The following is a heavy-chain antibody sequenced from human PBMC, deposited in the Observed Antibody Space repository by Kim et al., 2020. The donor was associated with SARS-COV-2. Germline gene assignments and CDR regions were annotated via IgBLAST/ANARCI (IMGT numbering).Heavy chain of an antibody. Sequence: ASVKVSCKASGYTFTSYAMNWVRQAPGQGLEWMGWINTNTGNPTYAQGFTGRFVFSLDTSVSTAYLQISSLKAEDTAVYYCALSRKAAMVYYGMDVWGQGTTVPVSS. CDR2: INTNTGNP. V-gene: IGHV7-4-1*02. J-gene: IGHJ6*02. CDR3: ALSRKAAMVYYGMDV. D-gene: IGHD5-18*01. CDR1: GYTFTSYA.